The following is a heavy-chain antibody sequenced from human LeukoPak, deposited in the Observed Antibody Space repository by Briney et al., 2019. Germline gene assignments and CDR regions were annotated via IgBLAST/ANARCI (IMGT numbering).Heavy chain of an antibody. V-gene: IGHV5-51*01. CDR3: ARHGRGSRSPNAFDF. J-gene: IGHJ3*01. D-gene: IGHD3-10*01. CDR1: GYSFAAYW. Sequence: GESLKISCKGSGYSFAAYWIGWVRQMPGKGLQWMAIIYPYDSDIRYSPSFQGQVTISADKSIITAYLQWRALKASASVMYYCARHGRGSRSPNAFDFWGQGTMVTVSS. CDR2: IYPYDSDI.